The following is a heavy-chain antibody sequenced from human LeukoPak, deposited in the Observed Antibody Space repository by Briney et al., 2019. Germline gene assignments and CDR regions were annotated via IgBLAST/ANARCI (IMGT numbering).Heavy chain of an antibody. CDR2: IRYDGSNK. Sequence: GGSLRLSCAASGFTFSSYGMYWVRQAPGKGLEWVAFIRYDGSNKYYADSVKGRFTISRDNAKNSLSLQMNSLRAEDTAVYYCARPLMYYYGSETYFWFDPWGQGTLVTVSS. J-gene: IGHJ5*02. D-gene: IGHD3-10*01. CDR1: GFTFSSYG. CDR3: ARPLMYYYGSETYFWFDP. V-gene: IGHV3-30*02.